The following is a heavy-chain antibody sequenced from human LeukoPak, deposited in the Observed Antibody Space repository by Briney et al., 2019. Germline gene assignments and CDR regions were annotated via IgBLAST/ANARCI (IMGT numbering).Heavy chain of an antibody. D-gene: IGHD2-2*01. V-gene: IGHV1-46*01. CDR3: ARAPQAYCSSTSCYGGVYYYYGMDV. J-gene: IGHJ6*02. Sequence: ASVKVSCKASGYTFTSYYMHWVRQAPGQGLEGMGIINPSGGSTSYAQKFQGRVTMTRDTSTSTVYMELSSLRSEDTAVYYCARAPQAYCSSTSCYGGVYYYYGMDVWGQGTTVTVSS. CDR2: INPSGGST. CDR1: GYTFTSYY.